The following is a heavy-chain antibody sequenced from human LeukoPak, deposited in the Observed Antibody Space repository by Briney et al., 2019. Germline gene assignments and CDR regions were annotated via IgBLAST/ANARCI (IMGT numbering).Heavy chain of an antibody. D-gene: IGHD6-13*01. CDR2: ISSSSNTI. Sequence: PGGSLRLSCAASGFNFRIYTMNWVRQAPGKGLEWVAYISSSSNTIYYADPVKGRFTISRDNAKNSLYLQMNSLRAEDTALYYCARDLYSNTWYEGAFDIWGQGTMVTVSS. CDR3: ARDLYSNTWYEGAFDI. J-gene: IGHJ3*02. V-gene: IGHV3-48*04. CDR1: GFNFRIYT.